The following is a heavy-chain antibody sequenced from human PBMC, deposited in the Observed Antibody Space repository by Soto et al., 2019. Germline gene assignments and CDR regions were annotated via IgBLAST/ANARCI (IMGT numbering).Heavy chain of an antibody. Sequence: SETLSLTCTVAGVSFSSYYWSWIRQPPGKGLELIGYIHHSGVTSYNPSLKSRVAMSVDRSQNQFSLKLNSVTAADTAVYYCATIVVLTATFDFWGQGALVTVSS. J-gene: IGHJ4*02. D-gene: IGHD2-21*02. V-gene: IGHV4-59*12. CDR2: IHHSGVT. CDR3: ATIVVLTATFDF. CDR1: GVSFSSYY.